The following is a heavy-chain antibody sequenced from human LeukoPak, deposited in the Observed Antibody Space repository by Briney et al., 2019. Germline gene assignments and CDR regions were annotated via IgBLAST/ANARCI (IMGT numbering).Heavy chain of an antibody. V-gene: IGHV3-30*18. CDR3: AKVVGGSYGHFDY. CDR2: ISYDGRNK. D-gene: IGHD1-26*01. Sequence: PRGSLRLSCAASGFTLRSYAMHWVRQAPGQGLEWVAVISYDGRNKYYADSVKGRFTISRDNSKNTLYLQMNSLRAEDSAVYYCAKVVGGSYGHFDYWGRGTLVTVPS. J-gene: IGHJ4*02. CDR1: GFTLRSYA.